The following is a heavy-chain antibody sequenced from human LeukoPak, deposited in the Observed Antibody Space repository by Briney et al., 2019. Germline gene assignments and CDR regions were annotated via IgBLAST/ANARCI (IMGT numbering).Heavy chain of an antibody. CDR2: IYSGGST. CDR3: ARDRRTGRRIGYYYYMDV. V-gene: IGHV3-66*02. D-gene: IGHD1-14*01. CDR1: GFTFSNAW. J-gene: IGHJ6*03. Sequence: GGSLRLSCAASGFTFSNAWMSWVRQAPGKGLEWVSVIYSGGSTYYADSVKGRFTISRDNSKNTLYLQMNSLRAEDTAVYYCARDRRTGRRIGYYYYMDVWGKGTTVTVSS.